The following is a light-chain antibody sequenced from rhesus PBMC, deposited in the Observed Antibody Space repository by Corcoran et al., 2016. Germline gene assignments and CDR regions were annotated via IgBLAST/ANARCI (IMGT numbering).Light chain of an antibody. Sequence: DIQMTQSPSSLSASVGDKVTITCRASQDISKAFACYQQKPGKAPKLLIYAASTLQSGVPSRFRCSGAWTDVSLTVISLQPEDCAGYYCQQRNSYPRTFGQGTKVEIK. J-gene: IGKJ1*01. CDR1: QDISKA. CDR3: QQRNSYPRT. CDR2: AAS. V-gene: IGKV1-33*01.